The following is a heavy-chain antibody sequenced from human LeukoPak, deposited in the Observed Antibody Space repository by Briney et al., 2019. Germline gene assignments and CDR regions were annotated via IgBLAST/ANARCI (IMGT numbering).Heavy chain of an antibody. CDR2: ISSSSSYI. V-gene: IGHV3-21*01. J-gene: IGHJ4*02. CDR3: ARDGRCGGDCYAS. D-gene: IGHD2-21*02. CDR1: GFSFRSYT. Sequence: PGGSLRLSCAASGFSFRSYTMNWVRRGPGKGLEGVSIISSSSSYIYYADSVKGRFTISRDNAKTALYLQMNSMRVEDTAVYYCARDGRCGGDCYASWGQGTLVTVSS.